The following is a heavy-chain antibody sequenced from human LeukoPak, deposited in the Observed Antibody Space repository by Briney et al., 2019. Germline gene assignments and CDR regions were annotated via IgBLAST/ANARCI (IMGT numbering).Heavy chain of an antibody. CDR2: INHSGST. J-gene: IGHJ4*02. CDR1: GGSFSGYY. V-gene: IGHV4-34*01. Sequence: SETLSLTCAVYGGSFSGYYWSWIRQPPGKGLEWIGEINHSGSTNYNPSLKSRVTISVDTSKNQFSLKLSSVTAADTAVYYCVRGRGWFQKYFDYWGQGTLVTVSS. D-gene: IGHD6-19*01. CDR3: VRGRGWFQKYFDY.